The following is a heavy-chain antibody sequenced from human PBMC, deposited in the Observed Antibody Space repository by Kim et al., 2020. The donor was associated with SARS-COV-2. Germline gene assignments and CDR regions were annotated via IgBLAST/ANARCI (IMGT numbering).Heavy chain of an antibody. CDR2: ISYDGSNK. CDR3: ARDRRVRGVIKGHFDY. CDR1: GFTFSSYA. J-gene: IGHJ4*02. V-gene: IGHV3-30-3*01. D-gene: IGHD3-10*01. Sequence: GGSLRLSCAASGFTFSSYAMHWVRQAPGKGLEWVAVISYDGSNKYYADSVKGRFTISRDNSKNTLYLQMNSLRAEDTAVYYCARDRRVRGVIKGHFDYWGQGTLVTVSS.